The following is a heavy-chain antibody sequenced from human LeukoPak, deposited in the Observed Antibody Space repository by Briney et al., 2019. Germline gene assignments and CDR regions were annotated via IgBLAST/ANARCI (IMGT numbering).Heavy chain of an antibody. CDR3: AREIGYCSSTSCYQGNYYYGMDV. CDR2: ISSSSSYT. V-gene: IGHV3-11*05. CDR1: GFTFSDYY. J-gene: IGHJ6*02. D-gene: IGHD2-2*01. Sequence: GGSLRLSCAASGFTFSDYYMSWIRQAPGKGLEWVSYISSSSSYTNYADSVKGRFTISRDNAKNSLYLQMNSPRAEDTAVYYCAREIGYCSSTSCYQGNYYYGMDVSGQGTTVTVSS.